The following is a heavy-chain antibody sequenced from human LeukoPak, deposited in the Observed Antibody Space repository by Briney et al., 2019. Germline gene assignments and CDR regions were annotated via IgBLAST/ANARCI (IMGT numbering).Heavy chain of an antibody. V-gene: IGHV4-39*01. J-gene: IGHJ4*02. Sequence: PSETLSLTCTVSGGSISSSSYYWGWIRQPPGKGLEWIGSIYYSGSTYYNLSLKSRVTISVDTSKNQFSLKLSSVTAADTAVYYCARGRYSLHFDYWGQGTLVTVSS. CDR3: ARGRYSLHFDY. CDR2: IYYSGST. CDR1: GGSISSSSYY. D-gene: IGHD2-21*01.